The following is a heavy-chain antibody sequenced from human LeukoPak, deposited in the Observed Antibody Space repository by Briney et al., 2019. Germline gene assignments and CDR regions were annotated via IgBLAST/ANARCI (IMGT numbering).Heavy chain of an antibody. CDR3: AKGVAARPSPNWFDP. D-gene: IGHD6-6*01. CDR1: EFTFSSYA. V-gene: IGHV3-23*01. CDR2: ISGSGGST. J-gene: IGHJ5*02. Sequence: GASLRLSCAASEFTFSSYAMSWVRQAPGKGLEWVSAISGSGGSTYYADSVKGRFTISRDNPKNTLYLQMNSLRAEDTAVYYCAKGVAARPSPNWFDPWGQGTLVTVSS.